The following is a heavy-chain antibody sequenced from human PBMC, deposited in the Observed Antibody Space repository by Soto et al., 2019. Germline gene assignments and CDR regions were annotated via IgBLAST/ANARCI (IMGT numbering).Heavy chain of an antibody. Sequence: SETLSLTCAVSGGSISSGGYSWSWIRQPPGKGLEWIGYIYYSGSTNYNPSLKSRVTISVDTSKNQFSLKLSSVTAADTAVYYCARRRVRGATTYWGQGTLVTVSS. CDR3: ARRRVRGATTY. J-gene: IGHJ4*02. V-gene: IGHV4-61*08. CDR1: GGSISSGGYS. CDR2: IYYSGST. D-gene: IGHD3-10*01.